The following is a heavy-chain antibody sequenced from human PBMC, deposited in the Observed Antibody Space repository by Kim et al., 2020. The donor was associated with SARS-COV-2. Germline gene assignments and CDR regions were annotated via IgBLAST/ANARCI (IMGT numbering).Heavy chain of an antibody. CDR2: IDPSDSYT. CDR1: GYSFTSYW. Sequence: GESLKISCKGSGYSFTSYWISWVRQMPGKGLEWMGRIDPSDSYTNYGPSFQGHVTISADKSINTAYLQWSSLKASDTAIYYCAKQGPDYGDYRVVRYYGMDVWGQGTTVTVSS. CDR3: AKQGPDYGDYRVVRYYGMDV. V-gene: IGHV5-10-1*01. J-gene: IGHJ6*02. D-gene: IGHD4-17*01.